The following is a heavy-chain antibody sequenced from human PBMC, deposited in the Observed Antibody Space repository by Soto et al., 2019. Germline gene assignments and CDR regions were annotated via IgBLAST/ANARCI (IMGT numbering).Heavy chain of an antibody. CDR3: ARDLRRLLWFGELIDY. J-gene: IGHJ4*02. D-gene: IGHD3-10*01. CDR2: IWYDGSNK. CDR1: GFTFSSYG. V-gene: IGHV3-33*01. Sequence: QVQLVESGGGVVQPGRSLRLSCAASGFTFSSYGMHWVRQAPGKGLEWVAVIWYDGSNKYYADSVKGRFTISRDNSKNTLYLQMNSLRAEDTAVYYCARDLRRLLWFGELIDYWGQGTLVTVSS.